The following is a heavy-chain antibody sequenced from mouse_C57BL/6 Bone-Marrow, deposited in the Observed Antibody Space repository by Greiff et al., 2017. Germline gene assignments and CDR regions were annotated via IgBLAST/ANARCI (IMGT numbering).Heavy chain of an antibody. J-gene: IGHJ1*03. CDR2: IYPGDGDT. V-gene: IGHV1-82*01. Sequence: VHLVESGPELVKPGASVKISCKASGYAFSSSWMNWVKQRPGKGLEWIGRIYPGDGDTNYNGKFKGKATLTADKSSSTAYMQLSSLTSEDSAVYFCARPYYGSSYVRYFDVWGTGTTVTVSS. D-gene: IGHD1-1*01. CDR3: ARPYYGSSYVRYFDV. CDR1: GYAFSSSW.